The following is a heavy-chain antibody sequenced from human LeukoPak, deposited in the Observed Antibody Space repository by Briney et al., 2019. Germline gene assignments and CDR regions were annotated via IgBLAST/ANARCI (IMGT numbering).Heavy chain of an antibody. V-gene: IGHV3-48*01. J-gene: IGHJ4*02. CDR3: AKSSGSYLYYFDY. D-gene: IGHD3-10*01. CDR2: ITSSSSTI. CDR1: GFTFSTYS. Sequence: GGSLRLSCAASGFTFSTYSMNWVRQAPGKGLEWVSYITSSSSTIYYADSVKGRFTISRDNSKNTLYLQMNSLRVEDTAVYSCAKSSGSYLYYFDYWGQGTLVTVSS.